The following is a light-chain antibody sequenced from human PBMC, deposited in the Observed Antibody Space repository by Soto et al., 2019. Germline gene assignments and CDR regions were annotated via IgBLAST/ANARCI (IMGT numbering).Light chain of an antibody. CDR1: SANIGAGHD. V-gene: IGLV1-40*01. Sequence: QSVLTQPPSVSGAPGQKVTISCTWNSANIGAGHDVHWYQHVSGSAPKLLISRATGRPSDVPERFSGSKSGASASLAITGLQPDDEADYYCQSYDNSLTGSYVFGTGTKLTVL. J-gene: IGLJ1*01. CDR2: RAT. CDR3: QSYDNSLTGSYV.